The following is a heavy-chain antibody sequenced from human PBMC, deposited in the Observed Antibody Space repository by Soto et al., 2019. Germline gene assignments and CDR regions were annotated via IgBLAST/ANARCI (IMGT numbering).Heavy chain of an antibody. V-gene: IGHV4-34*01. D-gene: IGHD3-16*02. CDR2: INHSGST. Sequence: QVQLQQWGAGLLKPSETLSLTCAVYGGSFSGYYWSWIRQPPGKGLEWIGEINHSGSTNYNPSLTSRVTISVDTSKNQFSLKLSSVTAADTAVYYCALGRLGELSLYWGQGTLVTVSS. CDR3: ALGRLGELSLY. J-gene: IGHJ4*02. CDR1: GGSFSGYY.